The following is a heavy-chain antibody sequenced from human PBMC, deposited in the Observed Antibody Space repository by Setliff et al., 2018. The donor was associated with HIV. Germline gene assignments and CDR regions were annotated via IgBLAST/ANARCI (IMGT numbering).Heavy chain of an antibody. J-gene: IGHJ5*02. D-gene: IGHD1-26*01. V-gene: IGHV4-39*01. CDR1: GDYISSGDYY. CDR2: IHDNGKA. Sequence: PSETLSLTCTVSGDYISSGDYYWGWIRQAPGKGLEWMGFIHDNGKAFYDTALKSRLTMYADTSRTQFYLNLRSVTASDTAVYYCVRYRSKIDWFDPWGQGTLVTVSS. CDR3: VRYRSKIDWFDP.